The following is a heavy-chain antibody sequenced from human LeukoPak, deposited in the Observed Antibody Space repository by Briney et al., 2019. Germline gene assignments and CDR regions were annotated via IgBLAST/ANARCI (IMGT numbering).Heavy chain of an antibody. Sequence: PGGSLRLSCTASGLTFGDYAMSWVRQAPGKGLEWVGFIRSKAYGGTTEYAASVKGRFTISRDDSKSIAYLQMNSLKTEDTAVYYCTRVDDYVWGSYGWLDPWGQGTLVTVSS. V-gene: IGHV3-49*04. D-gene: IGHD3-16*01. CDR2: IRSKAYGGTT. CDR1: GLTFGDYA. CDR3: TRVDDYVWGSYGWLDP. J-gene: IGHJ5*02.